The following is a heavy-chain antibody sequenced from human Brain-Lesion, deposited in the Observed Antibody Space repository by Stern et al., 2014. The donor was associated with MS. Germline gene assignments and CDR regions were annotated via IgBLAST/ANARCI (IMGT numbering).Heavy chain of an antibody. CDR1: GGSVSSTSYA. CDR2: IYYSGNP. D-gene: IGHD2-15*01. CDR3: AGEEDIRYCSGGSCTGNWFDP. Sequence: VQLVESGPGLVKPSETLSLTCTVAGGSVSSTSYAWAWIRQPPGKGLEWIGTIYYSGNPYYSPSLKSRLTISLDTSKNQFSLQLRLVTAADTAVYYCAGEEDIRYCSGGSCTGNWFDPWGQGTLVTVSS. J-gene: IGHJ5*02. V-gene: IGHV4-39*01.